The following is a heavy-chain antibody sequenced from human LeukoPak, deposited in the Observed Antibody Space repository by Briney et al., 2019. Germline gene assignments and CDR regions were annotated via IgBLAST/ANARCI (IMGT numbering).Heavy chain of an antibody. Sequence: PSETLSLTCTVSGGSISSYYWSWIRQPAGKGLEWIGRIYTSGSTNYNPSLKSRVTMSVDTSKNQFSPKLSSVTAADTAVYYCAITMIVVATDYWGQGTLVTVSS. CDR3: AITMIVVATDY. D-gene: IGHD3-22*01. CDR1: GGSISSYY. CDR2: IYTSGST. J-gene: IGHJ4*02. V-gene: IGHV4-4*07.